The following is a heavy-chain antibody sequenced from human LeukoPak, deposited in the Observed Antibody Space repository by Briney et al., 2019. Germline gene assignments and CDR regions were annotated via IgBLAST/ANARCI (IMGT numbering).Heavy chain of an antibody. CDR3: AREDNLGNYYNFYMDV. CDR2: ISRRSSNI. Sequence: PGGSLRLSCAASGFTFSSYSMNWVRQAPGQGLEWVSYISRRSSNIYYADSVKGRFTITRDDAKNSLYLQMNSLRAEDTAAYYCAREDNLGNYYNFYMDVWGKGTTVSVSS. CDR1: GFTFSSYS. V-gene: IGHV3-48*01. J-gene: IGHJ6*03. D-gene: IGHD1-1*01.